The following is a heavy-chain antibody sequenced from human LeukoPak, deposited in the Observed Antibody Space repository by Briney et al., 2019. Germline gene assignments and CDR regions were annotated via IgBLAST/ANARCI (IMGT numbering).Heavy chain of an antibody. CDR2: IYYSGST. D-gene: IGHD2-15*01. V-gene: IGHV4-39*01. J-gene: IGHJ4*02. CDR1: GGSISSSSYY. CDR3: ARYMVVAATFDY. Sequence: SETLSLTCTVSGGSISSSSYYWGWIRQPPGKGLEWIGSIYYSGSTYYNPPLKSRVTISVDTSKNQFSLKLSSVTAADTAVYYCARYMVVAATFDYWGQGTLVTVSS.